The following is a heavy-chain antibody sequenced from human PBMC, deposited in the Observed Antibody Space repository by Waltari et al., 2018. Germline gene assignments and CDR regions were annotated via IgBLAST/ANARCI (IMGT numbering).Heavy chain of an antibody. CDR2: FIPIFGTA. Sequence: QSGAEVQKPGSSVKVSCKASGGTFSSYAISWVRQAPGQGLEWVGGFIPIFGTANYAQKSQGRVTITADESTSTAYMGLSSLRSEDTAVYYCARDPSGGYYRVGYVGYWGQGTLVTVSS. D-gene: IGHD1-26*01. J-gene: IGHJ4*02. CDR3: ARDPSGGYYRVGYVGY. V-gene: IGHV1-69*01. CDR1: GGTFSSYA.